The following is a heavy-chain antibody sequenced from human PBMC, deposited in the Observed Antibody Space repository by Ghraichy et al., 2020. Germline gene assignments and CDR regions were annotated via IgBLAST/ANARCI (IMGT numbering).Heavy chain of an antibody. V-gene: IGHV4-34*01. CDR2: INHSGST. CDR3: ARGFSPSRYYYGSGTFDY. J-gene: IGHJ4*02. CDR1: GGSFSGYY. D-gene: IGHD3-10*01. Sequence: SETLSLTCAVYGGSFSGYYWSWIRQPPGKGLEWIGEINHSGSTNYNPSLKSRVTISVDTSKNQFSLKLSSVTAADTAVYYCARGFSPSRYYYGSGTFDYWGQGTLVTVSS.